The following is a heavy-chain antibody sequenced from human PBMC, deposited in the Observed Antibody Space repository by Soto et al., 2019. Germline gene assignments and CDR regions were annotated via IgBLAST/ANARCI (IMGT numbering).Heavy chain of an antibody. D-gene: IGHD3-3*01. CDR2: IWYDGSNK. CDR3: ARDAPAYDFWSGSQDY. V-gene: IGHV3-33*01. Sequence: PGGSLRLSCAASGSTFSSYGMHWVRQAPGKGLEWVAVIWYDGSNKYYADSVKGRFTISRDNSKNTLYLQMNSLRAEDTAVYYCARDAPAYDFWSGSQDYWGQGTLVTVSS. CDR1: GSTFSSYG. J-gene: IGHJ4*02.